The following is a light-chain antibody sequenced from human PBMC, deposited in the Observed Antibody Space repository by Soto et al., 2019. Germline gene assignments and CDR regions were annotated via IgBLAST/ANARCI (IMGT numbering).Light chain of an antibody. V-gene: IGKV3-20*01. J-gene: IGKJ1*01. Sequence: EIVLMQSPGTLSLSPGERATLSCRASQSVSSSYLAWYQQKPGQAPRLLIYAASSRATGIADRFSGSGSGTDFTLPIRTLASEDFAVYYCQQYGRSLRGFGQGAKVDIE. CDR2: AAS. CDR1: QSVSSSY. CDR3: QQYGRSLRG.